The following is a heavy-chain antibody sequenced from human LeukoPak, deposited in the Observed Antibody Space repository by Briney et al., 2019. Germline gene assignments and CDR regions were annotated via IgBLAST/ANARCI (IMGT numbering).Heavy chain of an antibody. V-gene: IGHV3-48*03. CDR1: GFTFSSYE. Sequence: EGSLRLSCAASGFTFSSYEMNWVRQAPGKGLEWVSYISSSGSTIYYADSVKGRFTISRDNAKNSLYLQMNSLRAEDTAVYYCATTLYCSGGSCYHDYWGQGTLVTVSS. CDR3: ATTLYCSGGSCYHDY. D-gene: IGHD2-15*01. CDR2: ISSSGSTI. J-gene: IGHJ4*02.